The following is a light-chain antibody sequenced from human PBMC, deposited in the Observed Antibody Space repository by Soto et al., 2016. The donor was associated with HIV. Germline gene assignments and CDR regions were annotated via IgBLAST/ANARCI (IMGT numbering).Light chain of an antibody. Sequence: QSDLTQPPSVSGAPGQRVIISCTGNNSNIGAGYHVHWYQQFPGAAPKLLIYDYRDRPSGVPDRFSGSRSGASASLAITDLQAEDEADYYCQSFDRSLTGSVVFGGGTKLTVL. V-gene: IGLV1-40*01. CDR3: QSFDRSLTGSVV. CDR2: DYR. CDR1: NSNIGAGYH. J-gene: IGLJ2*01.